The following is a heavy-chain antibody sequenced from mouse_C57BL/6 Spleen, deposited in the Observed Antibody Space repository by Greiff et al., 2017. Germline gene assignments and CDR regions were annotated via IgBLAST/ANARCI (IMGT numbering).Heavy chain of an antibody. CDR3: KRDWYYGSKASHFGY. J-gene: IGHJ2*01. CDR2: IYPGNSDT. CDR1: GYTFTSYW. Sequence: VQLQQSGTVLARPGASVKMSCKTSGYTFTSYWMHWVKQRPGQGLEWIGAIYPGNSDTSYNQKFKGKAKLTAVTSASTAYMELSSLTTEDSAVYYGKRDWYYGSKASHFGYWGQGTTLTVSS. D-gene: IGHD1-1*01. V-gene: IGHV1-5*01.